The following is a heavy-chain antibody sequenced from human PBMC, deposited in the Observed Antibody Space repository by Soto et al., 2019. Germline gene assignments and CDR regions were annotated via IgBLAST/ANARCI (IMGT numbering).Heavy chain of an antibody. J-gene: IGHJ3*02. D-gene: IGHD1-1*01. CDR2: TWYDESHK. Sequence: GGSLILSCAASGFIFSTYCMHWVRQAPGKGLEWVAMTWYDESHKYYADSVKGRFTISRDNSMNTLYLQMNSLRAEDTAVYYCATEYNADSAFDIWGQGTMVTVSS. CDR1: GFIFSTYC. V-gene: IGHV3-33*01. CDR3: ATEYNADSAFDI.